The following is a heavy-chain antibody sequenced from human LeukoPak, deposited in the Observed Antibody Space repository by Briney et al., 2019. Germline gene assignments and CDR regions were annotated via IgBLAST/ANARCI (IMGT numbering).Heavy chain of an antibody. V-gene: IGHV4-39*01. CDR2: IYYSGSI. Sequence: SETLSLTCTVYRGSISSSNYYWGWLRQPPGMALEWIGTIYYSGSIYYNPSLKSRVTISVDTSKNQFSLKLSSVTAADTAMYYCARFRSGSSGWNVGHWGQGTLVTVSS. CDR3: ARFRSGSSGWNVGH. J-gene: IGHJ4*02. CDR1: RGSISSSNYY. D-gene: IGHD6-19*01.